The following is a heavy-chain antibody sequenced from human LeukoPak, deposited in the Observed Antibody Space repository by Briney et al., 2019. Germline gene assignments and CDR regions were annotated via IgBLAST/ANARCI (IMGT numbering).Heavy chain of an antibody. CDR3: ARARAPLRPAY. Sequence: GGSLRLSCAASGFTFSSYSMSWVRQAPGKGLEWVSSISSSGSYIYYADSVKGRFTISRDNAKNSLYLQMNSLRAEDTAVYDCARARAPLRPAYWGKGNLVTVSS. CDR2: ISSSGSYI. V-gene: IGHV3-21*01. CDR1: GFTFSSYS. J-gene: IGHJ4*02.